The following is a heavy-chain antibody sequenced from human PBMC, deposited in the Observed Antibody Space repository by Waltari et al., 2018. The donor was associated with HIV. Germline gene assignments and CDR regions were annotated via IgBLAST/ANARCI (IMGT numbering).Heavy chain of an antibody. CDR2: ISSSGSTI. V-gene: IGHV3-48*01. Sequence: VQLVESGGGLVQLGGSLRISCAASGFTFSSYSMNWVRQAPGKGLEWVSYISSSGSTIYYADSVRGRFTISRDNAKNSLYLQLNSLRAEDTAVYYCARDYSGTYADFDYWGQGTLVTVSS. CDR3: ARDYSGTYADFDY. CDR1: GFTFSSYS. D-gene: IGHD1-26*01. J-gene: IGHJ4*02.